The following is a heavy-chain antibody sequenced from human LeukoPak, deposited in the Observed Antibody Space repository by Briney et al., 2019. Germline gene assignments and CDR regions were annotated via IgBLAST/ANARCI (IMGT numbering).Heavy chain of an antibody. V-gene: IGHV1-2*02. Sequence: ASVKVSCKASGYTFTGYYMHWVRQAPGQGLEWMGWINPNSGGTNYAQKLQGRVTMTTDTSTSTAYMELRSLRSDDTAVYYCARDNGYVWGSYRRPEYYFDYWGQGTLVTVSS. D-gene: IGHD3-16*02. CDR1: GYTFTGYY. J-gene: IGHJ4*02. CDR2: INPNSGGT. CDR3: ARDNGYVWGSYRRPEYYFDY.